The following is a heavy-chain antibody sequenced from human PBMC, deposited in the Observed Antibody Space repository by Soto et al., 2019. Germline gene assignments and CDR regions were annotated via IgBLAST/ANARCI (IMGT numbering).Heavy chain of an antibody. D-gene: IGHD3-3*01. CDR2: IYYSGST. J-gene: IGHJ5*01. Sequence: SETLSLTCTVSGGSISSYYWSWFRPPPGKGLEWIGYIYYSGSTNYNPSLKSRVTISVDTSKNQFSLKLSSVTAADTAVYYCARDYTYYVFWSRYYSRYLPRQNVFDPRGQGSQVTVSS. CDR1: GGSISSYY. CDR3: ARDYTYYVFWSRYYSRYLPRQNVFDP. V-gene: IGHV4-59*01.